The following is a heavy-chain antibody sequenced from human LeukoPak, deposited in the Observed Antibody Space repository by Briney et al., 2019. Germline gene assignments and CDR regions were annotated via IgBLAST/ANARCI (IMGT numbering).Heavy chain of an antibody. CDR2: INPNSGDT. J-gene: IGHJ5*02. Sequence: ASVKVSCKASGYTFTAYYMHWVRQAPGQGLEWMGRINPNSGDTIYAQNFQGRVTVTRDTSISTAYMELSSLRSEDTAVYYCARDYHESIAAFNWFDPWGQGTLVTVSS. CDR3: ARDYHESIAAFNWFDP. CDR1: GYTFTAYY. V-gene: IGHV1-2*06. D-gene: IGHD6-6*01.